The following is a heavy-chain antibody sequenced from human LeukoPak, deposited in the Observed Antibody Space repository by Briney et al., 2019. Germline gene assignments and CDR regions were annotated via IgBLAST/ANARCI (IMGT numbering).Heavy chain of an antibody. D-gene: IGHD5-12*01. J-gene: IGHJ4*02. V-gene: IGHV3-30*18. CDR2: ISYDGSNK. CDR3: AKDWGYRRATPEWGPFDY. Sequence: PGRSLRLSCAASGFIFSSYGMHWVRQAPGKGLEWVAVISYDGSNKYYADSVKGRFTISRDNSKNTLYVQMNSLRAEDTAVYYCAKDWGYRRATPEWGPFDYWGQGTLVTVSS. CDR1: GFIFSSYG.